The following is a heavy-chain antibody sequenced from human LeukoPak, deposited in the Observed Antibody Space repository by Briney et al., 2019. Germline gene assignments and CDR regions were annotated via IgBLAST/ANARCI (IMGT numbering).Heavy chain of an antibody. V-gene: IGHV3-33*01. CDR2: IWYDGSNK. Sequence: GGSLRLSCAASGFTFSSYGMHWVRQAPGKGLEWVTVIWYDGSNKYYADSVKGRFTISRDNSKNTLYLQMNSLRTEDTAVYYCVRVSNSGYYSSFDYWGQGTLVSVSS. J-gene: IGHJ4*02. CDR3: VRVSNSGYYSSFDY. D-gene: IGHD3-22*01. CDR1: GFTFSSYG.